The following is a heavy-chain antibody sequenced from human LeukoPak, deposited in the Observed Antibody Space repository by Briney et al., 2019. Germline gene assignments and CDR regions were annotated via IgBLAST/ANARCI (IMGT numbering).Heavy chain of an antibody. D-gene: IGHD1-26*01. V-gene: IGHV4-38-2*02. CDR1: GFSLSNGYY. CDR2: IYHSGST. Sequence: PSYTVSLTCVVSGFSLSNGYYWGWIRQPPGKGLEWIGSIYHSGSTYYNPSLKSRVNISVDTSKNQFSLKLSSVTASDTAVYYCARDGSVGVGAVFDYWGQGTLVTVSS. J-gene: IGHJ4*02. CDR3: ARDGSVGVGAVFDY.